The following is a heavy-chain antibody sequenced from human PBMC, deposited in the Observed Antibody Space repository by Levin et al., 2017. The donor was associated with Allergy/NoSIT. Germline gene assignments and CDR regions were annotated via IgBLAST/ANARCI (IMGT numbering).Heavy chain of an antibody. Sequence: SVKVSCKASGGTFSSYAISWVRQAPGQGLEWMGGIIPIFGTANYAQKFQGRVTITADESTSTAYMELSSLRSEDTAVYYCASPFLSIAARPAYYYYGMDVWGQGTTVTVSS. CDR2: IIPIFGTA. D-gene: IGHD6-6*01. V-gene: IGHV1-69*13. CDR1: GGTFSSYA. J-gene: IGHJ6*02. CDR3: ASPFLSIAARPAYYYYGMDV.